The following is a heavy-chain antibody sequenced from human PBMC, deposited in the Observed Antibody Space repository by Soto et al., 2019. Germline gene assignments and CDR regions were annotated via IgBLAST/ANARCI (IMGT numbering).Heavy chain of an antibody. CDR3: TTDIPRGNILTGYYGYYYGMDV. Sequence: GGSLRLSCAASGFTFSNAWMNWVRQAPGKGLEWVGRIKSKTDGGTTDYAAPVKGRFTISRDDSKNTLYLQMNSLKTEDTAVYYCTTDIPRGNILTGYYGYYYGMDVWGQGTTVTVSS. J-gene: IGHJ6*02. CDR2: IKSKTDGGTT. V-gene: IGHV3-15*07. CDR1: GFTFSNAW. D-gene: IGHD3-9*01.